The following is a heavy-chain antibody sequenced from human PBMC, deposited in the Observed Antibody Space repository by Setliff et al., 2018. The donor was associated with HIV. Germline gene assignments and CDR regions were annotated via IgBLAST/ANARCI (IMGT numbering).Heavy chain of an antibody. CDR3: ARGSKGGFFDY. J-gene: IGHJ4*02. V-gene: IGHV4-61*01. Sequence: SETLSLTCTVSGGSVHSGSYYWSWVRQPPGKGLEWIGYIYYSGTTYYNPSLKSRVTMSIDTSKNRFSLKLSSVTAADTAVYYCARGSKGGFFDYWGQGTLVTVSS. CDR2: IYYSGTT. D-gene: IGHD3-16*01. CDR1: GGSVHSGSYY.